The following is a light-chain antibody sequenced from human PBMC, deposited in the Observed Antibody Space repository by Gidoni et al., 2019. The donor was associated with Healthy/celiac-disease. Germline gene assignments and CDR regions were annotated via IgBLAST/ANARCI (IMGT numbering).Light chain of an antibody. CDR3: QQLSNFPFT. J-gene: IGKJ5*01. V-gene: IGKV3-11*01. Sequence: EHVWKQYPAPLSLSPGERATLSCRASQSVSRYLAWYQQKPGKAPRLLIYDASNRATGIPARFSGSGSGTDFTLTISSLEPEDFAVYYCQQLSNFPFTFGQGTRLEIK. CDR2: DAS. CDR1: QSVSRY.